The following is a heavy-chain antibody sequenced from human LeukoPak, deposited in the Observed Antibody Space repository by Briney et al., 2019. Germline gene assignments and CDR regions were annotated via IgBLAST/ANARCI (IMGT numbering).Heavy chain of an antibody. Sequence: SETLSLTCTVSGGSISSGDYYWSWIRQPPGTGLEWIGYIYYSGSTYYNPSLKSRVTISVDTSKNQFSLKLSSVTAADTAVYYCARGGRVVPAASFDPWGQGTLVTVSS. J-gene: IGHJ5*02. V-gene: IGHV4-30-4*01. CDR3: ARGGRVVPAASFDP. D-gene: IGHD2-2*01. CDR1: GGSISSGDYY. CDR2: IYYSGST.